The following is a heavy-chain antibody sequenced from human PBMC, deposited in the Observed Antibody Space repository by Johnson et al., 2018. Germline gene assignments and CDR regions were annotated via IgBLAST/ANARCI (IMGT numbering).Heavy chain of an antibody. CDR2: IKEDGSEE. V-gene: IGHV3-7*01. J-gene: IGHJ3*02. CDR3: AGAGYYDNKGKDLDDAFDI. CDR1: GFTFSTYG. Sequence: VQLQESGGGLVQPGGSLRLSCGASGFTFSTYGMYWVRQAPLKGLEWVANIKEDGSEEHYVDSVKGRFTISRDKGKNTLYLKMNNLGAEDTAVYHCAGAGYYDNKGKDLDDAFDIWGQGTMVTVSS. D-gene: IGHD3-16*01.